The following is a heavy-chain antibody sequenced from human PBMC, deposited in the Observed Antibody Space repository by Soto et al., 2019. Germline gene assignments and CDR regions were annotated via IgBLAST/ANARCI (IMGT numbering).Heavy chain of an antibody. CDR3: ASRDSATSVDD. D-gene: IGHD1-1*01. CDR1: GGSFTSNNW. CDR2: IYRTGST. J-gene: IGHJ4*02. V-gene: IGHV4-4*02. Sequence: LSLTCAVSGGSFTSNNWWTWVRQPPGQGLEWIGEIYRTGSTNYNPSLKSRVTISLDKSENQFSLKVTSLTAADTAVYYCASRDSATSVDDWGQGTLVTGSS.